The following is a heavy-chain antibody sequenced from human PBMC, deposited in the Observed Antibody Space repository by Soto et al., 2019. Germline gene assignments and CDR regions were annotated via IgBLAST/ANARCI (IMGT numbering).Heavy chain of an antibody. Sequence: GGSLRLSCAASGFTFSDYYMSWIRQAPGKGLEWVSYISSSGSTIYYADSVKGRFTISRDNAKNSLYLQMNSLRAEDTAVYYCARDRPRWLGPGDAFDIWGQGTMVTVSS. CDR3: ARDRPRWLGPGDAFDI. J-gene: IGHJ3*02. D-gene: IGHD6-19*01. CDR2: ISSSGSTI. CDR1: GFTFSDYY. V-gene: IGHV3-11*01.